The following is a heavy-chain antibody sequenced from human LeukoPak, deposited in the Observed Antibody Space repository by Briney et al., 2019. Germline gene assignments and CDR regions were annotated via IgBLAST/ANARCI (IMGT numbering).Heavy chain of an antibody. J-gene: IGHJ2*01. Sequence: GASVKVSCKASGGTFTDYSLHWVRQAPGQGLEWMGWINSNSGGTNYAQKFQGRVTMTRATSISTAYMELSRLRSDDTAVYYCARVFHRVYFDLWGRGTLVTVSS. V-gene: IGHV1-2*02. CDR2: INSNSGGT. CDR3: ARVFHRVYFDL. CDR1: GGTFTDYS.